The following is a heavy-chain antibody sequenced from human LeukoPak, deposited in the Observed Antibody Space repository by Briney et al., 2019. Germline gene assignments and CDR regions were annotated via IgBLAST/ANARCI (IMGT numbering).Heavy chain of an antibody. CDR2: ISGSGGST. D-gene: IGHD3-22*01. Sequence: GGSLRLSCAASGFTFSTYAMSWVRQAPGKGLEWVLTISGSGGSTYYADSVKGRFTISRDNSKNTLYLQMNSLRAEDTAVYYCAKDSYYYDTSGYDYFDYWGQGTLVTVSS. J-gene: IGHJ4*02. CDR1: GFTFSTYA. CDR3: AKDSYYYDTSGYDYFDY. V-gene: IGHV3-23*01.